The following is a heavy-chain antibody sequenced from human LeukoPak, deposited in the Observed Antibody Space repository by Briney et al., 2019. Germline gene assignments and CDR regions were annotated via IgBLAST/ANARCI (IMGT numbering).Heavy chain of an antibody. D-gene: IGHD4-17*01. CDR3: AKDRLVATVTTTGDHDY. Sequence: GGSLRLSCAASGLTFSTYAMSWVRQAPGKGLEWVSAISGSGGSTYYADSVKGRFTISRDNSKNTLYLQMNSLRAEDTAVYYCAKDRLVATVTTTGDHDYWGQGTLVTVSS. J-gene: IGHJ4*02. CDR2: ISGSGGST. V-gene: IGHV3-23*01. CDR1: GLTFSTYA.